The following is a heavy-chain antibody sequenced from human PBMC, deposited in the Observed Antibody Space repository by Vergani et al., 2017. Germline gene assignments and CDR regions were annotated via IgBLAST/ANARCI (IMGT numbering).Heavy chain of an antibody. CDR2: TSAYNGNT. J-gene: IGHJ4*02. D-gene: IGHD3-22*01. CDR3: GRVDVWDYYDSSGYSHFDY. V-gene: IGHV1-18*01. CDR1: GYTFTSYG. Sequence: QVQLVQSGAEVKKPGASVKVSCKASGYTFTSYGISWVRQAPGQGLEWMGWTSAYNGNTNYAQKLQGRVTMTTDTSTSTAYMELRSLRSDDTAVYYCGRVDVWDYYDSSGYSHFDYWGQGTLVTVSS.